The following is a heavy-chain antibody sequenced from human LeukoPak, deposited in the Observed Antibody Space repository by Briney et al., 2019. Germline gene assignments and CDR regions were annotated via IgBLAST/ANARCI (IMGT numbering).Heavy chain of an antibody. CDR3: ARASITMIVPGAFDI. D-gene: IGHD3-22*01. Sequence: GGSLRLSCAASGFTFSSYSMNWVRQAPGKGLEWVSSISSSSSYIYYADSVKGRFTISRDNAKNSLYLQMNSLRAKDTAVYYCARASITMIVPGAFDIWGQGTMVTVSS. CDR2: ISSSSSYI. CDR1: GFTFSSYS. V-gene: IGHV3-21*01. J-gene: IGHJ3*02.